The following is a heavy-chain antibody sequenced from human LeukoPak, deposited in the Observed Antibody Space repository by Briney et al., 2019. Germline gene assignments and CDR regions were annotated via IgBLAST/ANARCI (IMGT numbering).Heavy chain of an antibody. J-gene: IGHJ4*02. D-gene: IGHD4-11*01. Sequence: ASVEVSCKTSGYTFGGYYIQWVRQAPGQGLEWMGWTNPNSGATKYAQKFQGRVTLTRDTSINTAYMELSSLNINDTAVYYCARLRDYSASWRGSASRYWGQGTLVTVSS. CDR2: TNPNSGAT. CDR3: ARLRDYSASWRGSASRY. CDR1: GYTFGGYY. V-gene: IGHV1-2*02.